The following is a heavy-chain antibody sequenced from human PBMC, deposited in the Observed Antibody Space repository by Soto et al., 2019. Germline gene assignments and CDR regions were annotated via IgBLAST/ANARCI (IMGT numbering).Heavy chain of an antibody. D-gene: IGHD4-4*01. Sequence: PGGSLRLSCAASGFTFSSYAMSWVRQAPGKGLEWVSAAGLSGGTYYADSVKGRFTISRDNSKSTLYLQMNSLRAEDTAVYYCAKSQTVPAMTTSHLNPFDYWGQGTLVTVSS. J-gene: IGHJ4*02. CDR3: AKSQTVPAMTTSHLNPFDY. CDR2: AGLSGGT. CDR1: GFTFSSYA. V-gene: IGHV3-23*01.